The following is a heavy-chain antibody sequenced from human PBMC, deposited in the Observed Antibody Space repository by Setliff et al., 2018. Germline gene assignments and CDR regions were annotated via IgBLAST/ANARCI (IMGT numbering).Heavy chain of an antibody. J-gene: IGHJ4*02. CDR1: GGSISSGGYY. CDR3: ARSFSRRGKFLLDY. V-gene: IGHV4-31*03. CDR2: IYYSGFT. D-gene: IGHD1-26*01. Sequence: PSETLSLTCTVSGGSISSGGYYWSWIRQHPGKGLEWIGYIYYSGFTYYNPSLKSRVTISVDTSKNQFSLKLSSVTAADTAVYYCARSFSRRGKFLLDYWGQGALVTVSS.